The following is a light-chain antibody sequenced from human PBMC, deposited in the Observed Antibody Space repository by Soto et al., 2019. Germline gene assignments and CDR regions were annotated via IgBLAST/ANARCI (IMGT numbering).Light chain of an antibody. J-gene: IGKJ1*01. CDR2: DVS. Sequence: EIVMTQSPASLSVSPGERVTLSCRAYQCVTTNFAWYQQKSGQSPRLLIYDVSTRATGVPARFSGSGSGTEFTLTISSLQSEDFAVYYCQQYNNWPRTFGQGTKVDI. V-gene: IGKV3-15*01. CDR1: QCVTTN. CDR3: QQYNNWPRT.